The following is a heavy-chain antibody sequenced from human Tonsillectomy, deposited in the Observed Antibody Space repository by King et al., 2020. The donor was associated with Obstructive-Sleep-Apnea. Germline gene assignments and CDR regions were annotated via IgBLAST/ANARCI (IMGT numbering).Heavy chain of an antibody. CDR3: ASQGITGTGDYYYGMDV. J-gene: IGHJ6*02. D-gene: IGHD1-7*01. Sequence: LQLQESGPGLVKPSETLSLTCTVSGGSISSSSYYWGWIRQPPGKGLECIGSSYYSGSTYYNPSLTSRVTISVDTAKNQFSLKLSSVTAADTAVYYCASQGITGTGDYYYGMDVWGQGTTVTVSS. CDR1: GGSISSSSYY. CDR2: SYYSGST. V-gene: IGHV4-39*07.